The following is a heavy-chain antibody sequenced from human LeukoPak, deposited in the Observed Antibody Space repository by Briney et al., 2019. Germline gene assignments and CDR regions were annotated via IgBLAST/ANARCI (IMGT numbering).Heavy chain of an antibody. Sequence: AGGSLRLSCAASGFTFSSYGMHWVRQAPGKGLEWVAVIWYDGSNKYYADSVKGRFTISRDNSKNTLYLQMNSLRAEDMALYYCAKAGYDSSGYYYFDYWGQGTLVTVSS. D-gene: IGHD3-22*01. J-gene: IGHJ4*02. V-gene: IGHV3-30*02. CDR3: AKAGYDSSGYYYFDY. CDR1: GFTFSSYG. CDR2: IWYDGSNK.